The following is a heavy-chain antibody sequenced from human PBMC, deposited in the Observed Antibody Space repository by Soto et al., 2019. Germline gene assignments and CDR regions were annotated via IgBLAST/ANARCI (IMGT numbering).Heavy chain of an antibody. J-gene: IGHJ3*02. CDR1: GGSISSSSYY. CDR2: IYYSGST. D-gene: IGHD3-22*01. V-gene: IGHV4-39*01. Sequence: SSETLSLTCTVSGGSISSSSYYWGWIRQPPGKGLEWIGSIYYSGSTYYNPSLKSRVTISVDTSKNQFSLKLSSVTAADTAVYYCARPGNYYDSSGKAAFDIWGQGTMVTVSS. CDR3: ARPGNYYDSSGKAAFDI.